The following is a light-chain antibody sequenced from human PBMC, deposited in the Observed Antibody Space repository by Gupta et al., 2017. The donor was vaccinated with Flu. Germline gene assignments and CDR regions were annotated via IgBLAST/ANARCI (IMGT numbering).Light chain of an antibody. CDR2: DTS. Sequence: PATFSLSPGQTATLSCRVSQSPSNYLVWYQQKPGQAPRLLIYDTSSRATGIPARFSGSGSGTDFTLTISSLEAEDSAVYYCHQRCHWPYTFGRGTKVEIK. CDR1: QSPSNY. J-gene: IGKJ2*01. V-gene: IGKV3-11*01. CDR3: HQRCHWPYT.